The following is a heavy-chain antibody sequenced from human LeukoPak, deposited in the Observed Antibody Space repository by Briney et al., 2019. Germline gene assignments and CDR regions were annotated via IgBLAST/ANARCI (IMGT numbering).Heavy chain of an antibody. V-gene: IGHV3-7*01. CDR3: AKDRDWYYFDY. D-gene: IGHD5-24*01. J-gene: IGHJ4*02. Sequence: GGSLRLSCAASGFTFSSSWMTWVRQAPGKGLEWVAIIKQDGSEKYYVDSVKGRFTISRDNAKNSLYLQMNSLRAEDTAVYYCAKDRDWYYFDYWGQGTLVTVSS. CDR1: GFTFSSSW. CDR2: IKQDGSEK.